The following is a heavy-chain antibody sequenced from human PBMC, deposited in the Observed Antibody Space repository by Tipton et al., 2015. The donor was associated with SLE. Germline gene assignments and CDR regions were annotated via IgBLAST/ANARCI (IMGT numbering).Heavy chain of an antibody. J-gene: IGHJ4*02. CDR1: GFTFSSYG. CDR3: AKASLRDYFDY. V-gene: IGHV3-33*03. Sequence: RSLRLSCAASGFTFSSYGMHWVRQAPDKGLEWVAVIWYDGSNKYYADSVKGRFTISRDKSKNTLYLQMNSLRAEDTAVYYCAKASLRDYFDYWGQGTLVTVSS. CDR2: IWYDGSNK. D-gene: IGHD5/OR15-5a*01.